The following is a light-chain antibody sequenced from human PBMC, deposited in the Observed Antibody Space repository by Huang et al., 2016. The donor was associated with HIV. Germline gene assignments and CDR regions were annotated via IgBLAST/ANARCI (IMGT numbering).Light chain of an antibody. V-gene: IGKV4-1*01. J-gene: IGKJ2*01. CDR3: QQYYSTPYT. CDR2: WAS. Sequence: DIVMTQSPDSLAVSLDERATINCKSSQSMLYSSNNKNYLAWYQQKPGQPPKLLIYWASTRASGVPDRFSGSGSGTDFTLTISSLQAEDVAVYYCQQYYSTPYTFGQGTKLEIK. CDR1: QSMLYSSNNKNY.